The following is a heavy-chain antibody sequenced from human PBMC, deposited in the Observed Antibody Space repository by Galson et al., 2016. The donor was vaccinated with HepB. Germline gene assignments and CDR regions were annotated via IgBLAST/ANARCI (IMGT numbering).Heavy chain of an antibody. J-gene: IGHJ4*02. CDR3: ARRDPALISGFDY. Sequence: SETLSLTCTVSGGSISSGNYYWSWVRQPPGKRLEWIGDIYYSGTSNYKPSLKSRVTISVDTSKNQFHLRLSSVTAADAAVYYCARRDPALISGFDYWGQGTLVTVSS. V-gene: IGHV4-61*01. CDR2: IYYSGTS. D-gene: IGHD2-15*01. CDR1: GGSISSGNYY.